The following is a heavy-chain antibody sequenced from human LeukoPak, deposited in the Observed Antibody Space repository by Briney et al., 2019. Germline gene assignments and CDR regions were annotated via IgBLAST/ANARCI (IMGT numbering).Heavy chain of an antibody. CDR3: ARHSAGIVVAGK. CDR1: GYSFTSYW. CDR2: IDPSDSYT. Sequence: GESLKISCKGSGYSFTSYWITWVRQMPGKGLEWMGRIDPSDSYTNYSPSFQGHVTISADKSISTGYLQWNSLKASDTAMYYCARHSAGIVVAGKWGQGTLVTVSS. V-gene: IGHV5-10-1*01. J-gene: IGHJ4*02. D-gene: IGHD6-19*01.